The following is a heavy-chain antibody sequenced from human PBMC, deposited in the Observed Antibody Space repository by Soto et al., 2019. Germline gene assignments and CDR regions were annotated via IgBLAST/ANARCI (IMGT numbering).Heavy chain of an antibody. CDR2: IYYSAST. V-gene: IGHV4-31*03. Sequence: QVQLQESGPGLVKPSQTLSLTCTVSGASMSSGGYYWTWIRQSPGKGLEWIGYIYYSASTYYNPSLESRVAIAVSTSRSQFSLTLHSVTAADTAIYYCARGRHTNLFDPWGQGTLVTVSS. D-gene: IGHD6-6*01. CDR3: ARGRHTNLFDP. J-gene: IGHJ5*02. CDR1: GASMSSGGYY.